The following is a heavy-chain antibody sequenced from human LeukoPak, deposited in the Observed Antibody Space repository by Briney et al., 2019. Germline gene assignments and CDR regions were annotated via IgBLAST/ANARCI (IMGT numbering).Heavy chain of an antibody. D-gene: IGHD6-19*01. CDR3: TAQISSGWTGGWAFDI. J-gene: IGHJ3*02. CDR1: GFTFSSYG. V-gene: IGHV3-30*02. CDR2: IWYDGSNK. Sequence: GGSLRLSFAASGFTFSSYGMHWVRQAPGKGLEWVAVIWYDGSNKYYADSVKGRFTISRDNSKNTLYLQMNSLRAEDTAVYYCTAQISSGWTGGWAFDIWGQGTMVTVSS.